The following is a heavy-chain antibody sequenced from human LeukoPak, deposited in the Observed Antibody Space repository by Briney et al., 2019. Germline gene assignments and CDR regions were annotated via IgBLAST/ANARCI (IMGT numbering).Heavy chain of an antibody. D-gene: IGHD6-19*01. J-gene: IGHJ4*02. CDR3: TREGSGWYTDY. CDR1: GFTFSRYG. Sequence: AGRSLRLSCVASGFTFSRYGMHWVRQAPGKGLEWVAVIPYDESSKYYADSVKGRFTISRDDSRNTAYLQMNSLKTEDTAFYYCTREGSGWYTDYWGQGTLVTVSS. CDR2: IPYDESSK. V-gene: IGHV3-30*03.